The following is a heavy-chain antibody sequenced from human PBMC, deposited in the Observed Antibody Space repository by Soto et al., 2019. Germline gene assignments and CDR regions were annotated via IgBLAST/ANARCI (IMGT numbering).Heavy chain of an antibody. CDR2: ISRSGSDI. CDR1: GFTFSDYS. J-gene: IGHJ6*02. V-gene: IGHV3-11*01. Sequence: PGGSLRLSCAASGFTFSDYSMNWVRQAPGKGLEWVSYISRSGSDIYHADSVKGRFTISRDNAKNSLFLQMNSLRAEDTAVYYCATVGYCSSTSCQTRYYYYGMDVWGQGTTVTVSS. CDR3: ATVGYCSSTSCQTRYYYYGMDV. D-gene: IGHD2-2*03.